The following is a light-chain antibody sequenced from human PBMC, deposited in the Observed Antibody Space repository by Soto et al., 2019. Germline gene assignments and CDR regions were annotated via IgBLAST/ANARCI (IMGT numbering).Light chain of an antibody. CDR2: DAS. J-gene: IGKJ4*01. V-gene: IGKV1-33*01. CDR1: QDISNY. CDR3: QQYDNLPLT. Sequence: DIQMTQSPSSLSASVGNRVTVTCQASQDISNYLNWYQQKPGKAPKLLICDASNLEPGVPSRFSGSGFGTDFTFTISSLQPEDVATYYCQQYDNLPLTFGGGNKVEIK.